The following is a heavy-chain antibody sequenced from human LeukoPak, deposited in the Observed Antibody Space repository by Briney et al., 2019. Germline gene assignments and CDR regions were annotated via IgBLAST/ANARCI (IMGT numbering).Heavy chain of an antibody. Sequence: GGSLRLSCAASGFTVSSNYMSWVRQAPGKGLEWVSVIFSGGSTYYADSVKGRFTISRDNSKNSLSLQMNSLRAEDTALYYCAKDGKNYFDYWGQGTLVTVSS. CDR2: IFSGGST. J-gene: IGHJ4*02. CDR1: GFTVSSNY. CDR3: AKDGKNYFDY. V-gene: IGHV3-53*05. D-gene: IGHD1-26*01.